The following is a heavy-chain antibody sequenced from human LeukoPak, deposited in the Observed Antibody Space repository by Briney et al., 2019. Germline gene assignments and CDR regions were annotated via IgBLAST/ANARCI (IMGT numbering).Heavy chain of an antibody. CDR2: IQQDGSEK. D-gene: IGHD3-16*02. CDR3: ARLTSVYDYVWGNYRPPDY. CDR1: GFMFGSYW. J-gene: IGHJ4*02. Sequence: GGSLRLSCAASGFMFGSYWMTWVRQAPGKGLEWVANIQQDGSEKYYVDSVEGRFTISRDNAKNSLFLQMNSLRAEDTAVYYCARLTSVYDYVWGNYRPPDYWGQGTLVTVSS. V-gene: IGHV3-7*01.